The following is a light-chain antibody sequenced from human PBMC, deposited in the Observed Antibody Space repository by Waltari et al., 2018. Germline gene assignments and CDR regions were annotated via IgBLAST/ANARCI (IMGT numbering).Light chain of an antibody. V-gene: IGKV3-20*01. CDR3: QQYGASPWT. CDR2: DAS. Sequence: EIVLTQSPGTLSLSTGERATLSCRASQSVASNYLVWYQQKPGQSPRFLIYDASSRATGIPDRFSGSGSGTDFTLTISRLEPEDFAVYYCQQYGASPWTFGQGTKVEVK. CDR1: QSVASNY. J-gene: IGKJ1*01.